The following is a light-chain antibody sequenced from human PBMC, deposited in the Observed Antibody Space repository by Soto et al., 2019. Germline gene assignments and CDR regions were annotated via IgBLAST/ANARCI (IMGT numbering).Light chain of an antibody. Sequence: DIQMTQSPSTLSASVGDRVTITCRASQSISSWLAWYQQKPGKAPKLLIYKASSLESEVPSRFCGGGSGTEFTLTISSLQPDDFATYYCQQYNSYQGTFGQGTKVEIK. CDR3: QQYNSYQGT. CDR2: KAS. V-gene: IGKV1-5*03. CDR1: QSISSW. J-gene: IGKJ1*01.